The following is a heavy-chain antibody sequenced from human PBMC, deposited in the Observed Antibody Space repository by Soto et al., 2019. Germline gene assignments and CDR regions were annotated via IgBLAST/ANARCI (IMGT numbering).Heavy chain of an antibody. J-gene: IGHJ6*03. CDR1: GGSISSGGYY. Sequence: SETLSLTCTVSGGSISSGGYYWSWIRQHPGKGLEWIGYIYYSGSTYYNPSLKSRVTISVDTSKNQFSLKLSSVTAADTAVYYCARTGVTTYYYYYMDVWGKGTTVTVSS. V-gene: IGHV4-31*03. CDR2: IYYSGST. CDR3: ARTGVTTYYYYYMDV. D-gene: IGHD4-17*01.